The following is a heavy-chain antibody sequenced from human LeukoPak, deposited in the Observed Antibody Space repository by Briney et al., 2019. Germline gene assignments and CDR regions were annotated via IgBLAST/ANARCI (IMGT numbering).Heavy chain of an antibody. CDR1: GGSFSGYY. V-gene: IGHV4-34*01. Sequence: SETLSLTCAVYGGSFSGYYWSWIRQPPGKGLEWIGEINHSGSTNYNPSLKSRVTISVDTSKNQFSLKLSSVTAADTAVYYCARVKEIPYCSGGSCPAWYFDLWGRGTLVTVSS. CDR3: ARVKEIPYCSGGSCPAWYFDL. J-gene: IGHJ2*01. CDR2: INHSGST. D-gene: IGHD2-15*01.